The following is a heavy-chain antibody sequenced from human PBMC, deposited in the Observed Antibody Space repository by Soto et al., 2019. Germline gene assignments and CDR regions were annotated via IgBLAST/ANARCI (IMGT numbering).Heavy chain of an antibody. Sequence: GGSLRLSCAASGFTFSSYAMSWVRQAPGKGLEWVSAISGSGGSTYYADSVKGRFTISRDNSKNTLYLQMNSLRAEDTAVYYCAKERGNYDFWSGYDPNDYWGQGTLVTVSS. D-gene: IGHD3-3*01. CDR1: GFTFSSYA. J-gene: IGHJ4*02. CDR2: ISGSGGST. V-gene: IGHV3-23*01. CDR3: AKERGNYDFWSGYDPNDY.